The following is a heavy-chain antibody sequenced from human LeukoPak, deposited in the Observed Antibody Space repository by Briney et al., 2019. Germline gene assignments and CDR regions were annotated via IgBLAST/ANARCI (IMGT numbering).Heavy chain of an antibody. CDR2: ISWNSGSI. CDR3: AKSSGWYAAQGSYYFDY. D-gene: IGHD6-19*01. V-gene: IGHV3-9*01. Sequence: GRSLRLSCAASGFTFDDYAMHWVRQAPGKGLEWVSGISWNSGSIGYADSVKGRFTISRDNAKNSLYLQMNSLRAEDTALYYCAKSSGWYAAQGSYYFDYWGQGTLVTVSS. J-gene: IGHJ4*02. CDR1: GFTFDDYA.